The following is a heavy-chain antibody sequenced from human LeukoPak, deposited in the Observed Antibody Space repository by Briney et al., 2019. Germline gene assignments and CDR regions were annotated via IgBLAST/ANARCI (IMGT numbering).Heavy chain of an antibody. CDR1: GYTFTSYD. Sequence: ASVKVSCKASGYTFTSYDINWVRQATGQGLEWMGWMNPNSGNTGYAQKFQGRVTMTRSTSISTAYMELSSLRSEDTAVYYCARGKKLRFLEWLSTYYYGMDVWGQGTTVTVSS. CDR2: MNPNSGNT. D-gene: IGHD3-3*01. V-gene: IGHV1-8*01. J-gene: IGHJ6*02. CDR3: ARGKKLRFLEWLSTYYYGMDV.